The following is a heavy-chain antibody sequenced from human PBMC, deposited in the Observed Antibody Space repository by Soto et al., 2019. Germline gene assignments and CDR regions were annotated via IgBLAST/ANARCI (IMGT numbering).Heavy chain of an antibody. CDR1: GFTFSNYA. Sequence: GGSLRLSCAASGFTFSNYAVTWVRQAPGKGLEWVSTISGSGGSTYYADSVKGRFTISRDNSKNTLYLQMSSLRPEDTGVFYCARDGYCGTTKCYPGLPDYWGQGFLVIVSS. CDR3: ARDGYCGTTKCYPGLPDY. J-gene: IGHJ4*02. CDR2: ISGSGGST. D-gene: IGHD5-12*01. V-gene: IGHV3-23*01.